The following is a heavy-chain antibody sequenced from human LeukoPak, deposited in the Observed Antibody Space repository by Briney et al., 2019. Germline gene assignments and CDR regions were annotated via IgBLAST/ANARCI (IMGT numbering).Heavy chain of an antibody. V-gene: IGHV4-30-2*01. CDR2: IYHSGST. Sequence: SQTLSLTCAVSGGSISSGGYSWSWIRQPPGKGLEWIGYIYHSGSTYYNPSLKSRVTISVDRSKNQFSLKLSSVTAADTAVYYCACLTTVYGMDVWGQGTTVTVSS. CDR3: ACLTTVYGMDV. J-gene: IGHJ6*02. D-gene: IGHD4-17*01. CDR1: GGSISSGGYS.